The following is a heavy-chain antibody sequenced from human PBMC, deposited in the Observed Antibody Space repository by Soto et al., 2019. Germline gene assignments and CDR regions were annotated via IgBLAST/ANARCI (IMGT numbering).Heavy chain of an antibody. CDR2: ISGSGGST. CDR3: AKDASSGMSSFDL. CDR1: GYTFSSYA. V-gene: IGHV3-23*01. Sequence: GGSLRLSCAASGYTFSSYAMSWVRPAPGKGLEWVSTISGSGGSTYYADSVKGRFTISRDNSKNALYLQMNSLRAEDTALYYCAKDASSGMSSFDLWGRGTLVTVSS. J-gene: IGHJ2*01. D-gene: IGHD6-13*01.